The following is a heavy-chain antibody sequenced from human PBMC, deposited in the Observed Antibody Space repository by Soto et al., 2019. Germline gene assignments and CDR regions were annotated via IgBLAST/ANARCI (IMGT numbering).Heavy chain of an antibody. CDR1: GYTFTSYY. CDR2: INPSGGST. J-gene: IGHJ6*02. Sequence: ASVKVSCKASGYTFTSYYMHWVRQAPGQGLEWMGIINPSGGSTSYAQKFQGRATMTRDTSTSTVYMELSSLRSEDTAVYYCAREFAGYSYGYNYYGMDVWGQGTTVTVSS. CDR3: AREFAGYSYGYNYYGMDV. D-gene: IGHD5-18*01. V-gene: IGHV1-46*01.